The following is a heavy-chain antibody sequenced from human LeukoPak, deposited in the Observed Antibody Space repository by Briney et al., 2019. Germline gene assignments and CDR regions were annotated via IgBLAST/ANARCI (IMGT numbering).Heavy chain of an antibody. V-gene: IGHV3-48*03. CDR2: INSSGSTI. D-gene: IGHD3-10*01. CDR1: GFTFSSYE. CDR3: AREGAGGSLFDY. J-gene: IGHJ4*02. Sequence: GGSLRLSCAASGFTFSSYEMNWVRQAPGKGLEWVSYINSSGSTIYYADSVKGRFTISRDNAKNSLYLQMNSLRAEDTAVYYCAREGAGGSLFDYWGQGTLVTVSS.